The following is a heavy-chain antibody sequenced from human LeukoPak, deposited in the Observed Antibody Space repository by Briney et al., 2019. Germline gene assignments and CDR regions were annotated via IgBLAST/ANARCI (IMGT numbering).Heavy chain of an antibody. CDR2: ISSSNYM. V-gene: IGHV3-21*01. CDR3: ARPLDSSSNYFDY. CDR1: GFTFSRIA. Sequence: GGSLRLSCAASGFTFSRIAMNWVRQAPGKGLEWVSFISSSNYMSYADSVKGRFTISRDNAKSSLYLQMNSLRAEDTAVYYCARPLDSSSNYFDYWGQGTLVTVSA. D-gene: IGHD6-13*01. J-gene: IGHJ4*02.